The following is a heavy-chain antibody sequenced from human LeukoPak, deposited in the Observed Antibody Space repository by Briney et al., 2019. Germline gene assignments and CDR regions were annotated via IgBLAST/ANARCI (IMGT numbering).Heavy chain of an antibody. D-gene: IGHD1-26*01. J-gene: IGHJ5*02. CDR3: ARSVYSGSYPWFDP. CDR1: GFSFSSYS. CDR2: ISSSSSTI. Sequence: GGSLRLSCAASGFSFSSYSMNWVRQAPGEGLEWVSYISSSSSTIYYADSVKGRFTISRDNAKNSLYLQVNSLGVEDTAVYYCARSVYSGSYPWFDPWGQGTLVTVSS. V-gene: IGHV3-48*01.